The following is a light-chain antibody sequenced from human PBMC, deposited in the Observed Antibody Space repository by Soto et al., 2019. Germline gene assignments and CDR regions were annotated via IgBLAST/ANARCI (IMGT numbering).Light chain of an antibody. CDR2: KAS. CDR1: QSISSW. J-gene: IGKJ4*01. Sequence: DIQMTQSPSTLSASVGDRVTITCRASQSISSWLAWYQQKPGKAPKLLIYKASSLESGVPSRFSGSGSGTEFTITSSSLQHDDFATYYCQEYNSYPLTFGGGTKVEIK. V-gene: IGKV1-5*03. CDR3: QEYNSYPLT.